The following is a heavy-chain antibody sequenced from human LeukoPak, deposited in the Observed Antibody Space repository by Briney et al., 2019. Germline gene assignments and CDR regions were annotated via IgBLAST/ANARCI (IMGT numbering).Heavy chain of an antibody. CDR3: ARRDGSGSYQN. CDR2: ISAYNGNT. V-gene: IGHV1-18*04. D-gene: IGHD3-10*01. CDR1: GYTFTGYY. J-gene: IGHJ6*04. Sequence: ASVKVSCKAFGYTFTGYYVHWVRQAPGQGLEWMGWISAYNGNTKYAQKLQGRVTMTTDTSTSTAYMELRSLRSDDTAVYYCARRDGSGSYQNWGKGTTVTVSS.